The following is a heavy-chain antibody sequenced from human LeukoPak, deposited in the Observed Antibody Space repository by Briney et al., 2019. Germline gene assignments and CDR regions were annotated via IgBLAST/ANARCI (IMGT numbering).Heavy chain of an antibody. Sequence: SETLSLPFTVSGGSISNCSFYWGGDRPPPRKGVGWVGRIYFSGSTYYNPSLKSRVTISVDTSKNQFSLKLSSVTAADTAVYYCARHEAYCGGDCYPDAFDIWGQGTMVTVSS. V-gene: IGHV4-39*01. CDR1: GGSISNCSFY. CDR3: ARHEAYCGGDCYPDAFDI. D-gene: IGHD2-21*02. J-gene: IGHJ3*02. CDR2: IYFSGST.